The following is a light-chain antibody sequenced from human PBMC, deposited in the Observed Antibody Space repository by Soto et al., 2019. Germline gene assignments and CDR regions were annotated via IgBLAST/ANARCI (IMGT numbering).Light chain of an antibody. J-gene: IGKJ5*01. V-gene: IGKV3-20*01. Sequence: DIVLTQSPGPLSLSPGERATLSCRSSQSVSSSYLAWYQQKPGQAPRLIIYGASSRATGIPDRFSGSRSGTDCTLTISRLEPEDVSVYYRQQYGSSPITLGQGTRLEIK. CDR3: QQYGSSPIT. CDR1: QSVSSSY. CDR2: GAS.